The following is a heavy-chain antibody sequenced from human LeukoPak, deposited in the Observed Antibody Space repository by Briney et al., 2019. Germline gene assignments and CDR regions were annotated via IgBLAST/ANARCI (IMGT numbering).Heavy chain of an antibody. V-gene: IGHV3-49*04. J-gene: IGHJ5*02. D-gene: IGHD3-10*01. CDR2: IKSKAYGGTT. CDR3: SRGYYYGSGTPVWFDP. CDR1: GFTFGDYV. Sequence: GGSLRLSCAASGFTFGDYVINWVRQAPGKGLEWVGFIKSKAYGGTTEYAASVKGRFTISRDDSKSIAYLQINILKTEDTAVYYCSRGYYYGSGTPVWFDPWGQGTLVTVSS.